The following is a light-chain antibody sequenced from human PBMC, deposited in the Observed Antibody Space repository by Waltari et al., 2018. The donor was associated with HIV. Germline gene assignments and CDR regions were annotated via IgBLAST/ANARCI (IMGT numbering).Light chain of an antibody. V-gene: IGLV7-43*01. CDR3: LLYYGGAQRYV. J-gene: IGLJ1*01. CDR2: STS. Sequence: QTVVTQEPSPPVSPGGTVSLTCASSTGAVTSGNYANWFQQKPGQPPRGLIYSTSNKDSETPARFAGSLRGGKAALSLSGVQPEDEAEDYCLLYYGGAQRYVFGTGTKVTVL. CDR1: TGAVTSGNY.